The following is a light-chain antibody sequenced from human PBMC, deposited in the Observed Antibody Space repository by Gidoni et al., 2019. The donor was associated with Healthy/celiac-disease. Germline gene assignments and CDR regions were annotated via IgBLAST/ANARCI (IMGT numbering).Light chain of an antibody. CDR2: GAS. CDR3: QQYNNWPFT. J-gene: IGKJ4*01. Sequence: IVMSQSPATLSVSPGESATLSCRASQSVSSYLSWYQQKPGQAPRLLIYGASTRATGIPARFSGSGSGTEFTLTISSLQSEDVAVYYCQQYNNWPFTFGGGTKVEIK. V-gene: IGKV3-15*01. CDR1: QSVSSY.